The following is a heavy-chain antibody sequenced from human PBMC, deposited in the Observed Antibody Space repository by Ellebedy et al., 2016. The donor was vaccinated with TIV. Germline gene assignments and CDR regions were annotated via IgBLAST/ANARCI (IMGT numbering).Heavy chain of an antibody. J-gene: IGHJ4*02. V-gene: IGHV3-30-3*01. CDR2: ISSDGSNK. D-gene: IGHD3-22*01. CDR1: GFTFSRYA. CDR3: ARDYHDTSGFYYAFGDY. Sequence: GESLKISCAASGFTFSRYALYWVRQAPGKGLEWVALISSDGSNKFYGESVKGRFTISRDNPKDSLDLQMNSLRGHDSAVYYCARDYHDTSGFYYAFGDYWGQGSLVTVSS.